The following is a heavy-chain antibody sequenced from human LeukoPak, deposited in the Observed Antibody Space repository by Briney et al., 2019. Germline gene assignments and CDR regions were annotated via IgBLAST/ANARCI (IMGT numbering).Heavy chain of an antibody. J-gene: IGHJ5*02. V-gene: IGHV3-23*01. CDR2: ISGSGGST. CDR1: GFTFSGYA. D-gene: IGHD5-12*01. Sequence: GGSLRLSCAASGFTFSGYAMSWVRQAPGKGLEWVSPISGSGGSTYYADSVKGRFTISRDNSKNTLYLQMNSLRAEDTAVYYCAKAAIVATIQNWFDPWGQGTLVTVSS. CDR3: AKAAIVATIQNWFDP.